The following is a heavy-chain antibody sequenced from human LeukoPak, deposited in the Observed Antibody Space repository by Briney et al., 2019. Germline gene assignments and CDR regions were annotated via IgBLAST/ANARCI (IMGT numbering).Heavy chain of an antibody. V-gene: IGHV3-7*03. CDR3: ARGGGLDV. Sequence: PGGSLRLSCAASGFTFSNYRMNWVRQAPGKGLEWVANIKQDGSEKYYVDSVKGRFTISRDNAKNSLYLQMSNLRAEDTAVYFCARGGGLDVWGQGATVTVSS. J-gene: IGHJ6*02. CDR2: IKQDGSEK. D-gene: IGHD3-16*01. CDR1: GFTFSNYR.